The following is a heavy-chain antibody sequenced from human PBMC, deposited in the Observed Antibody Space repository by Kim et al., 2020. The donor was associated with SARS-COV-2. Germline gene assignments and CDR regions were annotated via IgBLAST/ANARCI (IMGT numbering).Heavy chain of an antibody. Sequence: SLTSRVTMSADTSKNPFSLKLSSVTAADTAVYYCARDLTTVFNYYYGMDVWGQGTTVTVSS. CDR3: ARDLTTVFNYYYGMDV. D-gene: IGHD4-4*01. V-gene: IGHV4-4*07. J-gene: IGHJ6*02.